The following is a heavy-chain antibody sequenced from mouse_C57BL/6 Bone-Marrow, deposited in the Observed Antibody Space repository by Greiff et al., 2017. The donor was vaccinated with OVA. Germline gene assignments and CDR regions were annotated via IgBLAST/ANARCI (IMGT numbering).Heavy chain of an antibody. Sequence: QVQLQQSGAELVKPGASVKMSCKASGYTFTSYWITWVKQRPGQGLEWIGDIYPGSGSTNYNEKFKSKATLTVDTSSSTAYMQLSSLTSEDSAVNYCARGLRDYYGRSHDWYFDVWGTGTTVTVSS. D-gene: IGHD1-1*01. V-gene: IGHV1-55*01. CDR3: ARGLRDYYGRSHDWYFDV. J-gene: IGHJ1*03. CDR1: GYTFTSYW. CDR2: IYPGSGST.